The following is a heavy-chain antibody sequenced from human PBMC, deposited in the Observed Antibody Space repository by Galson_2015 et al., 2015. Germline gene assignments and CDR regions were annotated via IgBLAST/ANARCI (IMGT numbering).Heavy chain of an antibody. J-gene: IGHJ4*02. CDR1: GYTFTSYA. CDR2: INAGNGNT. CDR3: ASRSITGTFFDY. V-gene: IGHV1-3*01. D-gene: IGHD1-20*01. Sequence: SVKVSCKASGYTFTSYAMHWVRQAPGQRLEWMGWINAGNGNTKYSQKFQGRVTITRDTSASTAYMELSSLRSEDTAVYYCASRSITGTFFDYWGQGTLVTVSS.